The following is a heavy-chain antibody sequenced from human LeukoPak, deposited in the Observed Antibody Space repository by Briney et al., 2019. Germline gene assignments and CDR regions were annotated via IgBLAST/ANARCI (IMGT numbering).Heavy chain of an antibody. V-gene: IGHV4-4*07. J-gene: IGHJ4*02. D-gene: IGHD3-22*01. Sequence: PSETLSLTCTVSGGSIGWDYWSWIRQSAGKGLEWIGRIYKSGSTNYNPSFRSRVTMSVDTSKNQFSLNVTSVAAADTAVYYCAREEYFQDSNGYSYYFHSWGQGSLVTVSS. CDR1: GGSIGWDY. CDR3: AREEYFQDSNGYSYYFHS. CDR2: IYKSGST.